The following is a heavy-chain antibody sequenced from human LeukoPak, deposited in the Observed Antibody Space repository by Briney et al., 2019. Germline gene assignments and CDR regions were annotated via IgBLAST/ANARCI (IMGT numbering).Heavy chain of an antibody. CDR1: GFIFSNYA. V-gene: IGHV3-23*01. D-gene: IGHD2-15*01. J-gene: IGHJ4*02. Sequence: GGSLRLSCAASGFIFSNYAMSWVRQAPGKGLEWVAATSTDAGNTFYADSVKGRFSISRDQSKFTVYMQVSSLRAEDTAIYYCARQLGYCSDGTCYFDHWGQGTLVTVSS. CDR3: ARQLGYCSDGTCYFDH. CDR2: TSTDAGNT.